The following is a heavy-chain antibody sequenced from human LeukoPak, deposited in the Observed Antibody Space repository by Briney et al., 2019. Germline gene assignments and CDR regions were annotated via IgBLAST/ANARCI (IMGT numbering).Heavy chain of an antibody. V-gene: IGHV3-23*01. Sequence: GGSLRLSCTASGFSFINYAMIWVRQAPGKGLEWVSVIYSGGTTYYADSVKGRFTISRDNSKNTQYLQMNSLRAEDTAVYYCAEGGTTGTTSPLRAFDIWGQGTMVTVSS. D-gene: IGHD1-1*01. CDR2: IYSGGTT. J-gene: IGHJ3*02. CDR3: AEGGTTGTTSPLRAFDI. CDR1: GFSFINYA.